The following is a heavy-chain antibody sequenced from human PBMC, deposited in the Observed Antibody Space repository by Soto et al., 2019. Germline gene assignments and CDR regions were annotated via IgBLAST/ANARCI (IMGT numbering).Heavy chain of an antibody. J-gene: IGHJ5*02. Sequence: VSVKVSCKASGYTFTSYGISWVRQAPGQGLEWMGWISAYNGNTNYAQKLQGRVTMTTDTSTSTAYMELRSLRSDDTAVYYCARAPIFYGSGSYDNWFDPWGQGTLVTVSS. CDR3: ARAPIFYGSGSYDNWFDP. V-gene: IGHV1-18*04. D-gene: IGHD3-10*01. CDR2: ISAYNGNT. CDR1: GYTFTSYG.